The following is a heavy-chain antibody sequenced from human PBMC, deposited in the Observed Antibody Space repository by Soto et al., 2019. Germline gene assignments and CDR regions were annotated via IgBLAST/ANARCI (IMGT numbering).Heavy chain of an antibody. CDR2: INSSSSYI. CDR1: GFTFISYS. V-gene: IGHV3-21*01. Sequence: GGSLRLSCAASGFTFISYSVKWVRQAPGKGLELVSSINSSSSYIYYADSVKGRFTISRDNAKNSLYLQMNSLRAEDTAVYYCASSTPLYVDYEGEFDYWGQGTLVTVSS. J-gene: IGHJ4*02. D-gene: IGHD4-17*01. CDR3: ASSTPLYVDYEGEFDY.